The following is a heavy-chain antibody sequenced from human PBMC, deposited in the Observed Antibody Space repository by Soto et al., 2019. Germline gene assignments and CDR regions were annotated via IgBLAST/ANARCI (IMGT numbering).Heavy chain of an antibody. Sequence: VELVESGGGLRQPGRSLRLSCAASGFTFDEFSMHWVRQVPGKGPEWVSGISWNNHVIGYAGSWKGRFTISRDNAKNSLFLQMNGLRSEDTALYYCAKDDHCSGGGCYGGFDSWGQGVLVTVSP. D-gene: IGHD2-15*01. V-gene: IGHV3-9*01. CDR3: AKDDHCSGGGCYGGFDS. J-gene: IGHJ4*02. CDR2: ISWNNHVI. CDR1: GFTFDEFS.